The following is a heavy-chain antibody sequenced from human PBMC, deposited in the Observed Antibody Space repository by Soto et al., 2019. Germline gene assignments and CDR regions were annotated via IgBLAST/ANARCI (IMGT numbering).Heavy chain of an antibody. CDR1: GITFRNYA. J-gene: IGHJ4*02. CDR3: ARESLGKPPYGGEQGGYFDY. V-gene: IGHV3-23*01. D-gene: IGHD2-21*01. CDR2: ISGSGGST. Sequence: HLGGSLRLSCAASGITFRNYAMSWVRQAPGKGLEWVSTISGSGGSTYYADSVKGRFTISRDNSKNTLYLQMNSLRAEDTAVYYCARESLGKPPYGGEQGGYFDYWGQGTLVTAPQ.